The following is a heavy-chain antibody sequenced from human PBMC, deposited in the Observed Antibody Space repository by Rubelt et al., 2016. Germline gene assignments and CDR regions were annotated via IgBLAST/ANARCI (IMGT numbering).Heavy chain of an antibody. D-gene: IGHD2-2*01. V-gene: IGHV3-20*03. Sequence: GYADSVKGRFTISRDNAKNSLYLRMNSLRADDTALYYCARGTPAAISYYYYGMDVWGQGTTVTVSS. J-gene: IGHJ6*02. CDR3: ARGTPAAISYYYYGMDV.